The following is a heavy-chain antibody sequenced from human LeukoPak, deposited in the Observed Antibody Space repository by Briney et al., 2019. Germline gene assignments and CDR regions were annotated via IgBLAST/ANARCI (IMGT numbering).Heavy chain of an antibody. Sequence: ASVKVSCKASGYTFTSYDINWVRQATGQGLEWMGWMNPSSGNTGYAQKFQGRVTMTRNTSISTAYMELSSLRSEDTAVYYCARVGRRYCSSTSCYVHYWGQGTLVTVSS. D-gene: IGHD2-2*01. CDR3: ARVGRRYCSSTSCYVHY. J-gene: IGHJ4*02. CDR1: GYTFTSYD. V-gene: IGHV1-8*01. CDR2: MNPSSGNT.